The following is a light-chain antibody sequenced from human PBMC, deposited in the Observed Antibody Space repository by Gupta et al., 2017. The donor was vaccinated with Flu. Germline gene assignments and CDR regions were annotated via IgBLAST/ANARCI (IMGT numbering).Light chain of an antibody. CDR3: AAWDDSLNGHYV. J-gene: IGLJ1*01. Sequence: SNLGSNNLNGYQQVPGTAPKLLIYGNSQRPSGVPDRFSGSKSGTSASLAISGLQSEDEADYYCAAWDDSLNGHYVFGTGTKVTAL. V-gene: IGLV1-44*01. CDR1: SNLGSNN. CDR2: GNS.